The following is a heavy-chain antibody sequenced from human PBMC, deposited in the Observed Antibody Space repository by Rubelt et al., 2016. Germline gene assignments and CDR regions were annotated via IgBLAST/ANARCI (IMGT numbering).Heavy chain of an antibody. J-gene: IGHJ2*01. D-gene: IGHD6-19*01. CDR3: AKSPLSPLAARNSYFDV. CDR2: ISGSGGST. CDR1: GFTFSRYA. V-gene: IGHV3-23*01. Sequence: SRGGLVQPGGSLRVSCAASGFTFSRYAMNWVRQAPGKGLEWVSAISGSGGSTYYADSVKGRFTISRDNSKNTLYLQMNILRAADTAVYYCAKSPLSPLAARNSYFDVWGRGTLVTVSS.